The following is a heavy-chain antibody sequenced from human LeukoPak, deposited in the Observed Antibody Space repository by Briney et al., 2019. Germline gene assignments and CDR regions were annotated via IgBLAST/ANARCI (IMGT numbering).Heavy chain of an antibody. CDR2: ISSSSSYI. D-gene: IGHD1-26*01. CDR1: GFTFSSYS. J-gene: IGHJ4*02. CDR3: AKDLSGSYRRLDY. V-gene: IGHV3-21*01. Sequence: GGSLRLSCAASGFTFSSYSMNWVRQAPGKGLEWVSSISSSSSYIYYADSVKGRFTISRDNSKNTLYLQMNSLRAEDTAVYYCAKDLSGSYRRLDYWGQGTLVTVSS.